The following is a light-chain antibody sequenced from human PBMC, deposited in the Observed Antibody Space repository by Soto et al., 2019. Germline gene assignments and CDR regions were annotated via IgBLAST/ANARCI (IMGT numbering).Light chain of an antibody. CDR3: QQYTHWPVWS. CDR2: GPS. V-gene: IGKV3-15*01. CDR1: QSISSN. J-gene: IGKJ1*01. Sequence: EIVLTQSPATLSVSPGERATLSCRASQSISSNLAWYQQKPGQAPRHLIYGPSTRATGVPARFSGSGSGTEFTLTISGLQSEDFAMYYCQQYTHWPVWSFGQGTKVEIK.